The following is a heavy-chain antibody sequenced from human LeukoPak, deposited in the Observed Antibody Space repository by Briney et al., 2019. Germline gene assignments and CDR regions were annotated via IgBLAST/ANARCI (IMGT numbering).Heavy chain of an antibody. CDR1: GFTFGSFV. CDR3: ARGYCSGGSCYLNAFDI. V-gene: IGHV3-21*01. CDR2: ISSSRSYI. Sequence: GGSLRLSCAASGFTFGSFVMRWVRQAPGKGLEWVSSISSSRSYIYYADSVKGRFTISRDNAKNSLYLQMNSLRAEDTAVYYCARGYCSGGSCYLNAFDIWGQGTMVTVSS. D-gene: IGHD2-15*01. J-gene: IGHJ3*02.